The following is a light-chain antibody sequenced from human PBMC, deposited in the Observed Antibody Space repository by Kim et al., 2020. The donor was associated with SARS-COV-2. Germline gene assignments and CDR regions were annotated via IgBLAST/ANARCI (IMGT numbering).Light chain of an antibody. CDR2: DAT. Sequence: APGERATLSCRASQTISNRLVWYQQKPGQAPRLLNYDATTRATGVPDRFIGSGSETDFTLTISSLQSEDFAVYYWQQSNDWPPLTFGQGTKVDIK. V-gene: IGKV3-15*01. CDR3: QQSNDWPPLT. J-gene: IGKJ1*01. CDR1: QTISNR.